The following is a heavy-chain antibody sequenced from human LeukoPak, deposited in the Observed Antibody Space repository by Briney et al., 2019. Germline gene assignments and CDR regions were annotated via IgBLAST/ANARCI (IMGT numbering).Heavy chain of an antibody. CDR3: ARDKGPSWYFDL. J-gene: IGHJ2*01. V-gene: IGHV4-59*01. CDR1: GGSISSYY. Sequence: SETLSLTCTVSGGSISSYYWNWIRQPPGKGLEWFANIYNSGSTNHNPSLRSRVTISVDTSKNQISLKLTSVTAADTAVYYCARDKGPSWYFDLWGRGTLVTVSS. CDR2: IYNSGST.